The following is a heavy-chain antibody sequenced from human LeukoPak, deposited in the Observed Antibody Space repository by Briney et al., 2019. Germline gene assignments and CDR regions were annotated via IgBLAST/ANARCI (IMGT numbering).Heavy chain of an antibody. CDR2: IYPGDSDT. CDR3: ARRSYGDYVDYFDY. D-gene: IGHD4-17*01. J-gene: IGHJ4*02. CDR1: GYRFTNYW. V-gene: IGHV5-51*01. Sequence: GESLQISCQGSGYRFTNYWIGWVRQMPGKGLEWMGIIYPGDSDTRYSPSFQGQVTISADKSISTAYLQWSSLKASDTAMYYCARRSYGDYVDYFDYWGQGTLVTVSS.